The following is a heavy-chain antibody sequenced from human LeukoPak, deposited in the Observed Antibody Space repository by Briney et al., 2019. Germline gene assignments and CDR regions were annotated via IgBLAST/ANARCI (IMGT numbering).Heavy chain of an antibody. Sequence: SVKVSCKASGGTFSSYAISWVRQAPGQGLEWMGGIIPIFGTANYAQKFQGRVTITTDESTSTAYMELSSLRSEDTAVYYCAGASLQSATRYYYYMDVWGKGTTVTVSS. V-gene: IGHV1-69*05. CDR2: IIPIFGTA. D-gene: IGHD4-11*01. CDR1: GGTFSSYA. CDR3: AGASLQSATRYYYYMDV. J-gene: IGHJ6*03.